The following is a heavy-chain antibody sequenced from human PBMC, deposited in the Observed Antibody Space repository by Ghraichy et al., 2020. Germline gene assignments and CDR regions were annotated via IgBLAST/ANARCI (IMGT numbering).Heavy chain of an antibody. J-gene: IGHJ6*02. D-gene: IGHD3-10*01. CDR1: GDSMRNYH. CDR2: IYFSGRT. Sequence: SETLSLTCSVSGDSMRNYHWSWIRQPPGRGLEWIGFIYFSGRTHYNPSPKSRVTMSIDTSKNQFSLKLRSVTAADRAIYYCARDRARGYYDSGSYNRYYYNYGMDVWGQGTTVTVSS. V-gene: IGHV4-59*01. CDR3: ARDRARGYYDSGSYNRYYYNYGMDV.